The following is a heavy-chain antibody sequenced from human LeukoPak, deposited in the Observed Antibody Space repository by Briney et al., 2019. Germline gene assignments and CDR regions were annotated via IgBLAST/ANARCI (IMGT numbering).Heavy chain of an antibody. J-gene: IGHJ4*02. D-gene: IGHD3-3*01. V-gene: IGHV3-20*04. CDR2: INWNGGST. CDR3: AKNQRFLEWLLYD. Sequence: GGSLRLSCAASGFTFDDYGMSWVRHAPGKGLEWVSGINWNGGSTGYADSVKGRFTISRDNAKNSLYLQMNSLRAEDTALYYCAKNQRFLEWLLYDWGQGTLVTVSS. CDR1: GFTFDDYG.